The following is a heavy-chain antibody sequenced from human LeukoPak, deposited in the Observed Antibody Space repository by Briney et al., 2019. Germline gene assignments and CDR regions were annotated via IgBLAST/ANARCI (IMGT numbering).Heavy chain of an antibody. V-gene: IGHV1-46*01. CDR3: AALRYYDSSGYYYDY. CDR1: GYTFTGYY. CDR2: INPSGGST. Sequence: GASVKVSCKASGYTFTGYYMHWVRQAPGQGLEWMGIINPSGGSTSYAQKFQGRVTMTRDMSTSTVYMELSSLRSEDTAVYYCAALRYYDSSGYYYDYWGQGTLVTVSS. J-gene: IGHJ4*02. D-gene: IGHD3-22*01.